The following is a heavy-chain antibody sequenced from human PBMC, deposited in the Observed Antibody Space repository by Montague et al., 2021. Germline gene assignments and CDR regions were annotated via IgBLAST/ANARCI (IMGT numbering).Heavy chain of an antibody. CDR1: GYSFTGYW. Sequence: QSGAEVKKPGESLKISCKGSGYSFTGYWVGWVRQMPGNGLECMGIIYPGDSDTRYSPSFQGQVTISADKSISTAYLQWNSLKASDTALYYCARGQGSEVSDIWGQGTMVTVSS. D-gene: IGHD2-15*01. J-gene: IGHJ3*02. CDR2: IYPGDSDT. CDR3: ARGQGSEVSDI. V-gene: IGHV5-51*01.